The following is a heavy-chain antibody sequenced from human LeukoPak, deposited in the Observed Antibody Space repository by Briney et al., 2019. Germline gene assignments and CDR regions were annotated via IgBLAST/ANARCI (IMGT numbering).Heavy chain of an antibody. D-gene: IGHD5-24*01. V-gene: IGHV3-23*01. CDR2: ISGSGGST. Sequence: GGSLRLSCAASGFTFSSYAMSWVRQAPGKGLEWVSAISGSGGSTCYADSVKGRFTISRDNSKNTLYLQMNSLRAEDTAVYYCVKAPFTQMELDYWGQGTLVTVSS. CDR3: VKAPFTQMELDY. CDR1: GFTFSSYA. J-gene: IGHJ4*02.